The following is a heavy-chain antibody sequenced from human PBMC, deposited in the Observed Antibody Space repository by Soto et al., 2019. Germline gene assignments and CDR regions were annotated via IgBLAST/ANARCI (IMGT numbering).Heavy chain of an antibody. CDR2: IGGYGHTT. Sequence: EVQLLESGGGSVQPGVSLRLSCAASGFSFGSYAMTWVRQAPGKGLEWVSSIGGYGHTTHYAEFVQGRFTISRDDSEKTVDLQMNSLRVEDTAVYYCVKGGPTVIYFDHWGQGRLVSVSS. V-gene: IGHV3-23*01. CDR1: GFSFGSYA. J-gene: IGHJ4*02. CDR3: VKGGPTVIYFDH. D-gene: IGHD4-17*01.